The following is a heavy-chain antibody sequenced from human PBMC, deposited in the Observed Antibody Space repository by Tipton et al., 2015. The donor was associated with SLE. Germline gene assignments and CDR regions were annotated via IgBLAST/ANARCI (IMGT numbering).Heavy chain of an antibody. D-gene: IGHD5-24*01. J-gene: IGHJ4*02. Sequence: TLSLTCAVYGGSFSGYYWSWIRQPPGKGLEWIGSTYYSGSTYYNPSLKSRVTISVDTSKNQFSLKLSSVTAADTAVYYCARHCQLYSFVYWGQGTLVTVSS. CDR2: TYYSGST. CDR3: ARHCQLYSFVY. CDR1: GGSFSGYY. V-gene: IGHV4-34*01.